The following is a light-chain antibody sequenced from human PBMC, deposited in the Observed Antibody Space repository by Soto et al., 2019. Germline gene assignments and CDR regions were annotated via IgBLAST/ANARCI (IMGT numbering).Light chain of an antibody. J-gene: IGKJ4*01. CDR2: GAS. Sequence: IVMTQSPATLSVAPGERASLSCSASQSGTSSLAWYQQKPGQSPKLLIYGASTRASGVPARFRGSGSGTDFTLTINSLHSEDSAIYYCQQYGTWPPNLLTFGGGTKVEIK. CDR1: QSGTSS. CDR3: QQYGTWPPNLLT. V-gene: IGKV3D-15*01.